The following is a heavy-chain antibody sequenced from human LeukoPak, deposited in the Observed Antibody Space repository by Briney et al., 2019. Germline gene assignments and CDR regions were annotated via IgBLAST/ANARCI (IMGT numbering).Heavy chain of an antibody. CDR3: AVGYSGYDSDFDY. CDR1: GYTFTGYY. D-gene: IGHD5-12*01. V-gene: IGHV1-2*02. CDR2: INPNSGGT. Sequence: ASVKVSCKASGYTFTGYYMHWVRQAPGQGLEWMGWINPNSGGTNYAQKFQGRVTMTRDTSISTAYMELSRLRSDDTAVYYCAVGYSGYDSDFDYWGQGTLVTVSS. J-gene: IGHJ4*02.